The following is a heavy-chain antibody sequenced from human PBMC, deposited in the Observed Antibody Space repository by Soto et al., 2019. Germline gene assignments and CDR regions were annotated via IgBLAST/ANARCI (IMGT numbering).Heavy chain of an antibody. J-gene: IGHJ4*02. Sequence: GGSLRLSCAASGFTFSNAWMNWVRQAPGKGLEWVGRIKSKTGGGTTDYAAPVKGSFTISRDDSKNTLYLQMNSLKTEDTAVYYCTTDLLIVVVITNEWGQGTLVTVSS. CDR1: GFTFSNAW. CDR2: IKSKTGGGTT. CDR3: TTDLLIVVVITNE. V-gene: IGHV3-15*07. D-gene: IGHD3-22*01.